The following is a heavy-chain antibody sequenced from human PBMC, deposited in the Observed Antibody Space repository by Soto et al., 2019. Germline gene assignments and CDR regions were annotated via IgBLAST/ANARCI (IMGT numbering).Heavy chain of an antibody. Sequence: QVQLVQSGAEVKKPGASVKVSCKASGYTFTGYYMHWVRQAPGQGLEWMGWINPNSGGTNYAQKFQGWVTMTRDPSVSTAYMGLSRLRSDDTAVYYGASGYYDILTGYYGMDVWGRGTTVTVSS. D-gene: IGHD3-9*01. CDR3: ASGYYDILTGYYGMDV. V-gene: IGHV1-2*04. J-gene: IGHJ6*02. CDR2: INPNSGGT. CDR1: GYTFTGYY.